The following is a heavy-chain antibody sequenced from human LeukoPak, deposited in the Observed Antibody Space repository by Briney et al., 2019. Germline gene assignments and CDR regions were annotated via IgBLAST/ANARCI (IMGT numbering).Heavy chain of an antibody. D-gene: IGHD6-6*01. CDR1: GYSFTSYW. J-gene: IGHJ4*02. V-gene: IGHV5-51*01. CDR2: IYPGDSDA. Sequence: GESLKISCKGSGYSFTSYWIVWVRQMPGKGLEWMGIIYPGDSDAKYGPSFQGQVTISADKSISTAYLQWSSLKASDPAMYYCARRSSIPTRLFDFWGQGTLVTVSS. CDR3: ARRSSIPTRLFDF.